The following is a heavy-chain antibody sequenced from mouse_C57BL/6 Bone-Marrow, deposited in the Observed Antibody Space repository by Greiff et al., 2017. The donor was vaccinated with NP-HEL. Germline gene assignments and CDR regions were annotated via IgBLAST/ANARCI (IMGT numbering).Heavy chain of an antibody. Sequence: VQRVESGGDLVKPGGSLKLSCAASGFTFSSYGMSWVRQTPDKRLEWVATISSGGSYTYYPDSVKGRFTISRSNAKNTLYLQMSSLKSEDTAMYYCARGEFITTVVPLYGGQGTTLTVSS. CDR3: ARGEFITTVVPLY. CDR2: ISSGGSYT. J-gene: IGHJ2*01. D-gene: IGHD1-1*01. V-gene: IGHV5-6*01. CDR1: GFTFSSYG.